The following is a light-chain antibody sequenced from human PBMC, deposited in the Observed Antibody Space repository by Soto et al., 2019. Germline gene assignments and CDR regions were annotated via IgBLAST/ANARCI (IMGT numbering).Light chain of an antibody. V-gene: IGKV3-11*01. CDR3: QQRSNWPLT. J-gene: IGKJ4*01. Sequence: EIVLTQSPATLSLSPGERATLSCRASQSVSSYLAWYQQKPGQAPRLLIYDASNRATGIPARFSSSGPGTDFTLTISSLEPEGFAVYYCQQRSNWPLTFGGGTKVEIK. CDR1: QSVSSY. CDR2: DAS.